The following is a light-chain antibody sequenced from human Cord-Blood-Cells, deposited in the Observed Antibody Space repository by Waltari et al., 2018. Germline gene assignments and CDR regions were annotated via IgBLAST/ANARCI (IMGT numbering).Light chain of an antibody. CDR3: QHSYSTFT. V-gene: IGKV1-39*01. J-gene: IGKJ3*01. Sequence: DIQMTQSPSSLSASVGDRVTITCRASQSISSYLHWYQQKTGNATKLLIYAASSLESGVPSRFSGSGSGTDFTLTISSLQPEDVATYYCQHSYSTFTFGPGTKVDIK. CDR2: AAS. CDR1: QSISSY.